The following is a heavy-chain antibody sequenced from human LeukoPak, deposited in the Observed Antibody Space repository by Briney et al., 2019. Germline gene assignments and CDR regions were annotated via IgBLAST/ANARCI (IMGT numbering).Heavy chain of an antibody. Sequence: GGSLSLSCAASGFTFSSYTMNWVRQAPGKGLEWVSSISSSSTYIYYADSVKGRFTISRDNANNSLYLQMSSLRAEETAVYYCARGWNSDYFDYWGQGTLVTVSS. V-gene: IGHV3-21*01. CDR2: ISSSSTYI. CDR1: GFTFSSYT. J-gene: IGHJ4*02. D-gene: IGHD1-7*01. CDR3: ARGWNSDYFDY.